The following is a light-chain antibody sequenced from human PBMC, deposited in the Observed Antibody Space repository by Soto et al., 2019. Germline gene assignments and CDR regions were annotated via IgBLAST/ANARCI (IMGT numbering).Light chain of an antibody. Sequence: QSALTQPASVSGSPGPSITISCTGSNNDVGAYNYVSWYQQHPGKAPKTMIYDVSNRPSGVSNRFSGSKSGNTASLTISGLQAEDEADYYCSSYTRSSTVVFGGGTKLTVL. CDR2: DVS. J-gene: IGLJ3*02. CDR3: SSYTRSSTVV. V-gene: IGLV2-14*03. CDR1: NNDVGAYNY.